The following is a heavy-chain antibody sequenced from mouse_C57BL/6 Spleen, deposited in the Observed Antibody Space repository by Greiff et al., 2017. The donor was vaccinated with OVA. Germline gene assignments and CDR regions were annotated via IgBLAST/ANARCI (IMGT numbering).Heavy chain of an antibody. CDR3: ARGGFITTVVAVDY. D-gene: IGHD1-1*01. V-gene: IGHV1-64*01. Sequence: QVQLQQPGAELVKPGASVKLSCKASGYTFTSYWMHWVKQRPGQGLEWIGMIHPNSGSTNYNEKFKSKATLTVDKSSSTAYMQLSSLTSEDSAGYYCARGGFITTVVAVDYWGQGTTLTVSS. J-gene: IGHJ2*01. CDR1: GYTFTSYW. CDR2: IHPNSGST.